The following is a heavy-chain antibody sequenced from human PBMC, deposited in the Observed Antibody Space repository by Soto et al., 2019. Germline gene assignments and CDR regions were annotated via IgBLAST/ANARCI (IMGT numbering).Heavy chain of an antibody. J-gene: IGHJ6*02. Sequence: GGSLRLSCTASGFTFGDYAMSWVRQAPGKGLEWVGFIRSKAYGGTTKYAASVKGRFTISRDDSKSIAYLQMNSLKTEDKAVYYCTRVGIVVVTAMDWYYCGMDVWGQGTTVTVSS. D-gene: IGHD2-21*02. CDR3: TRVGIVVVTAMDWYYCGMDV. CDR1: GFTFGDYA. V-gene: IGHV3-49*04. CDR2: IRSKAYGGTT.